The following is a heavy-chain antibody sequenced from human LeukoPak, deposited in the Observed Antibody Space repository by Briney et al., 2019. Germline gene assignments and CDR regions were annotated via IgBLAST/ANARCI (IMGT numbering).Heavy chain of an antibody. CDR3: ARIDDYTDY. J-gene: IGHJ4*02. Sequence: SETLSLTCAVYGGSFSGYYWSWIRQPPGKGLEWIGEINHSGSTNYNPSLKSRVTISVDTSKNQFSLKLSSVTAADTAVYYCARIDDYTDYWGQGTLVTVSS. CDR2: INHSGST. CDR1: GGSFSGYY. V-gene: IGHV4-34*01. D-gene: IGHD4-11*01.